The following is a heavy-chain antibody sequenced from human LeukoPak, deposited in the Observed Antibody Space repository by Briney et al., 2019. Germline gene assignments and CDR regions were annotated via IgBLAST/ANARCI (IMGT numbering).Heavy chain of an antibody. V-gene: IGHV3-48*03. D-gene: IGHD6-19*01. CDR2: ISSSGSTI. CDR3: ARGSTYSSGWYTGFDY. CDR1: GFTFSSYE. Sequence: GGSLRLSCAASGFTFSSYEMNWVRQAPGKGLEWVPYISSSGSTIYYADSVKGRFTISRDNAKKSVYLQMNSLRAEDTAVYYCARGSTYSSGWYTGFDYWGQGTLVTVSS. J-gene: IGHJ4*02.